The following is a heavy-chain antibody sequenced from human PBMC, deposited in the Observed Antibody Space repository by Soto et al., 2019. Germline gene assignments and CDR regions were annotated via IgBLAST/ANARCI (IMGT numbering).Heavy chain of an antibody. CDR3: ASSAIFGVVKDDY. CDR2: IYSGGST. J-gene: IGHJ4*02. V-gene: IGHV3-53*01. Sequence: RRLSCAASGFTVSSNYMSWVRQAPGKGLEWVSVIYSGGSTYYADSVKGRFSISRDNSKNTLYLQMSSLRAEDTAVYYCASSAIFGVVKDDYWGQGTLVTVSS. CDR1: GFTVSSNY. D-gene: IGHD3-3*01.